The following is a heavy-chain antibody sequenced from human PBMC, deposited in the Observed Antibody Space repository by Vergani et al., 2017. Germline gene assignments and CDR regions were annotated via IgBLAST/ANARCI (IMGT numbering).Heavy chain of an antibody. V-gene: IGHV1-69*01. CDR2: IIPIFGTA. CDR3: ARDGGAGAHYYYYCMDV. J-gene: IGHJ6*03. CDR1: GGTFSSYA. D-gene: IGHD2-21*01. Sequence: QVQLVQSGAEVKKPGSSVKVSCKASGGTFSSYAISWVRQAPGQGLEWMGGIIPIFGTANYAQKFQGRVTITENEFTSTAYMELSSLRSEDTAVYYCARDGGAGAHYYYYCMDVWGKGTTVTVSS.